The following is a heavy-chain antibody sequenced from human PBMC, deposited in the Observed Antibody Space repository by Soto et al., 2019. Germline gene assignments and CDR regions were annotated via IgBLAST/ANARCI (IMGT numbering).Heavy chain of an antibody. CDR2: ISSSSAHI. Sequence: EVQLVESGGGLVKPGGSLRLSCAASGFTFSSYSMNWVRQAPGKGLEWVSSISSSSAHIYYADSVKGRFTISRDNAKNSLYLQMNSLRAEDTALYYYATLMVPDGDNWFDPWGQGTLVTVSS. CDR3: ATLMVPDGDNWFDP. D-gene: IGHD3-10*01. V-gene: IGHV3-21*01. J-gene: IGHJ5*02. CDR1: GFTFSSYS.